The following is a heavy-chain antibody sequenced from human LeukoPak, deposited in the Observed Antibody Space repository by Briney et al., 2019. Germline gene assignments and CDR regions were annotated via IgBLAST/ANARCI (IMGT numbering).Heavy chain of an antibody. V-gene: IGHV3-30*04. CDR3: ARDRNVVGADFDY. CDR2: VSFDGTNN. CDR1: GFIFDNFA. Sequence: GGSLRLSCAASGFIFDNFAIHWVRQAPGKGLEWVSIVSFDGTNNFYADSVKGRFTVSRDDSKNTVYLHMNILRPDDTAVYFCARDRNVVGADFDYWGQGTLVTVSS. J-gene: IGHJ4*02. D-gene: IGHD2-15*01.